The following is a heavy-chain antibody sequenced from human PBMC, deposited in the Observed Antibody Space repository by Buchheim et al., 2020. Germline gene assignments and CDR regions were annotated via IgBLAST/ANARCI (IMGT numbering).Heavy chain of an antibody. D-gene: IGHD2-15*01. J-gene: IGHJ4*02. V-gene: IGHV3-23*01. Sequence: EVQLLESEGGLVQPGGSLRLSCAASGFTLSNYAMSWVRQAPGKGLEWVAAISGTGTISYYADSVRGRFTIPRDNSKNTLSLQMNSLRAEDTAVYYCSKECGDCYSIDYWGQGTL. CDR1: GFTLSNYA. CDR3: SKECGDCYSIDY. CDR2: ISGTGTIS.